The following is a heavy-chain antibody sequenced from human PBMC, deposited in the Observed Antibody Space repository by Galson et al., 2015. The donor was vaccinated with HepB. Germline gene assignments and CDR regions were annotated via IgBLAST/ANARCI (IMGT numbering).Heavy chain of an antibody. CDR2: ICGSGNDT. J-gene: IGHJ4*02. CDR1: GFTFRDPY. V-gene: IGHV3-11*06. CDR3: AKGAPGADS. Sequence: SLRHSCAASGFTFRDPYMSWIRQAQRKGLGWGSYICGSGNDTNYADSVKGRFTISRDNAKNSSYLQMNSLEAEDTALYYCAKGAPGADSWGQGTLVTVSS.